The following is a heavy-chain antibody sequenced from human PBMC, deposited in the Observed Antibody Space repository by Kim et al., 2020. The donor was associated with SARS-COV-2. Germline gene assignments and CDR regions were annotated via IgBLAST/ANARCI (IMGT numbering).Heavy chain of an antibody. V-gene: IGHV1-2*02. D-gene: IGHD2-15*01. Sequence: YAQKFQGRVTMTRDTSISTAYMELSRLRSDDTAVYYCARELLVTTGWFDPWGQGTLVTVSS. J-gene: IGHJ5*02. CDR3: ARELLVTTGWFDP.